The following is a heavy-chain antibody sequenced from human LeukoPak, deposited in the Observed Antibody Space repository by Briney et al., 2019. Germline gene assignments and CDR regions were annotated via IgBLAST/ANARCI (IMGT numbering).Heavy chain of an antibody. D-gene: IGHD3-22*01. CDR3: ARDKYDSSGLPSY. CDR2: ISSTSTFI. CDR1: GFTFNSYS. J-gene: IGHJ4*02. V-gene: IGHV3-48*01. Sequence: GGSLRLSCATSGFTFNSYSMSWVRQAPGKGLQWVSYISSTSTFIYYADSVKGRFTISRDSAENSLYLQMNSLRAEDTAVYYCARDKYDSSGLPSYWGQGTLVTVSS.